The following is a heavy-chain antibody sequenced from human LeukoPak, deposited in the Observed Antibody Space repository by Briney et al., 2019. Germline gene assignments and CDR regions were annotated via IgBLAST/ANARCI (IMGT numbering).Heavy chain of an antibody. J-gene: IGHJ4*02. V-gene: IGHV3-48*01. CDR3: TRDPHSLDY. Sequence: PGGSLRLSCAASGFTFTSYSMNWVRQAPGKGLEWVSYINTYSSTINYADSVKGRFTISRDNAKSSLYLQMNSLRAEDTAVYYCTRDPHSLDYWGQGTLVTVSS. D-gene: IGHD5-18*01. CDR1: GFTFTSYS. CDR2: INTYSSTI.